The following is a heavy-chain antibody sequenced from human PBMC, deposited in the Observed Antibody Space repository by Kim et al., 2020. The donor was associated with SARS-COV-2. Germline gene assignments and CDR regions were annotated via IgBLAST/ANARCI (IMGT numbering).Heavy chain of an antibody. J-gene: IGHJ6*02. D-gene: IGHD6-6*01. CDR2: INAGNGNT. V-gene: IGHV1-3*01. Sequence: ASVKVSCKASGYTFTSYAMHWVRQAPGQRLEWMGWINAGNGNTKYSQKFQGRVTITRDTSASTAYMELSSLRSEDTAVYYCAREYSSSLYYYYYGMDVWGQGTTVTVSS. CDR3: AREYSSSLYYYYYGMDV. CDR1: GYTFTSYA.